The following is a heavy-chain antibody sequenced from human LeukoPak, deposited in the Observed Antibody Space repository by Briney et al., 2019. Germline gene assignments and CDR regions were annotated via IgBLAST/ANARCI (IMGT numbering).Heavy chain of an antibody. Sequence: GGSLRLSCAASGFSFITYGMSWVRQAPGKGLEWVSDITATVATTYYADSVRGRFTISRDNSKNTLYLEMNNLRADDTAVYYCVKPNYYESSGYYWGQGTLVSVSS. CDR1: GFSFITYG. D-gene: IGHD3-22*01. CDR3: VKPNYYESSGYY. V-gene: IGHV3-23*01. CDR2: ITATVATT. J-gene: IGHJ4*02.